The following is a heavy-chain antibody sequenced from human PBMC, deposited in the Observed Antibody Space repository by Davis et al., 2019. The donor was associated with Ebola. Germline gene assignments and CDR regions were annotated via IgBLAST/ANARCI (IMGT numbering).Heavy chain of an antibody. Sequence: SETLSLTCTVSGGSMSSYYWSWFRQTPGKGLEWIGYVSSSGSTNYNSSLESRVTISVDTSKNQFSLKLRSVTAADTAVYYCARQRSIAARYYYYYGMDVWGQGTTVTVSS. CDR2: VSSSGST. J-gene: IGHJ6*02. V-gene: IGHV4-59*08. CDR1: GGSMSSYY. D-gene: IGHD6-6*01. CDR3: ARQRSIAARYYYYYGMDV.